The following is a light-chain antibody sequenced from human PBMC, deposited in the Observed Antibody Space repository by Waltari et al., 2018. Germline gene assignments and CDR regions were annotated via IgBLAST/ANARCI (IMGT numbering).Light chain of an antibody. Sequence: DIQMTQSPSTLSASVGDRVTITCRASQNINSWLAWYQQKPGKAPKLLIYKASSLESGVPSRFSGSGSGTEFTLTITSLKPDDFATYFCQHYNNYSPWTFGQGTKVEVK. V-gene: IGKV1-5*03. CDR2: KAS. CDR1: QNINSW. CDR3: QHYNNYSPWT. J-gene: IGKJ1*01.